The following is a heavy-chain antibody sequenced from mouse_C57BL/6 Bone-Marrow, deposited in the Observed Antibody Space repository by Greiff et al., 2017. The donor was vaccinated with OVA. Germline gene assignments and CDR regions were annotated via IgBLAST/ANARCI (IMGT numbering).Heavy chain of an antibody. CDR3: ARLYYYAMDY. Sequence: EVQLQQSGPVLVKPGASVKMSCKASGYTFTDYYMNWVKQSHGKSLEWIGVINPYNGGTSYNQKFKGKATLTVDKSSSTAYMELNSLTSEDSAVYYCARLYYYAMDYWGQGTSVTVSS. CDR1: GYTFTDYY. J-gene: IGHJ4*01. CDR2: INPYNGGT. V-gene: IGHV1-19*01.